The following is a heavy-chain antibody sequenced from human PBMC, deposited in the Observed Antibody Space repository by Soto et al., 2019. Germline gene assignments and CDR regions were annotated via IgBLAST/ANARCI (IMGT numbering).Heavy chain of an antibody. J-gene: IGHJ5*02. D-gene: IGHD3-3*01. CDR1: GYTFTSYC. CDR3: ARGNQYYDFWSGHTNWFDP. V-gene: IGHV1-18*01. CDR2: ISAYNGNT. Sequence: ASVKVSCKASGYTFTSYCISWVRQAPGQGLEWMGWISAYNGNTNYAQKLQGRVTMTTDTSTSTAYMELRSLRSDDTAVYYCARGNQYYDFWSGHTNWFDPWGQGTLVTVSS.